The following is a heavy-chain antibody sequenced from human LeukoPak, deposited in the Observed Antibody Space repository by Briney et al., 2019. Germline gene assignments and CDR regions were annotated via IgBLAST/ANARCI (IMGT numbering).Heavy chain of an antibody. CDR1: GGSISSSS. CDR2: VNTVSSYI. V-gene: IGHV3-21*01. CDR3: ARLRRNSDRSDFFYYYDH. Sequence: ETLSLTCTVSGGSISSSSYYWGWIRQPPGKGLEWVASVNTVSSYIYYADSMRGRFTISRDNAKNSLFLQMNSLRAEDTAVYYCARLRRNSDRSDFFYYYDHWGQGTLVTVSS. J-gene: IGHJ4*02. D-gene: IGHD3-22*01.